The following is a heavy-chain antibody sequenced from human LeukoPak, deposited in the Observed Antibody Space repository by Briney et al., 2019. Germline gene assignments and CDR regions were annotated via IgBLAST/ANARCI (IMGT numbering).Heavy chain of an antibody. Sequence: ASVKVSCKASGYTFTGYYMHWVRQAPGQGLEWMGWISAYNGNTNYAQKLQGRVTMTTDTSTSTAYMELRSLRSDDTAVYYCARWFGELSDWFDPWGQGTLVTVSS. CDR2: ISAYNGNT. J-gene: IGHJ5*02. CDR3: ARWFGELSDWFDP. V-gene: IGHV1-18*04. CDR1: GYTFTGYY. D-gene: IGHD3-10*01.